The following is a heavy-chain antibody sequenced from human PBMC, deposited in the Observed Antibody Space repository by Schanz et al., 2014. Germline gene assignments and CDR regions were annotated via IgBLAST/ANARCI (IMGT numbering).Heavy chain of an antibody. CDR3: AKLVAAIGSGDGMDV. V-gene: IGHV3-23*01. Sequence: EVQLLESGGALEQPGGSLRLSCAASGITFSDYAMSWVRQAPGKGLVWVSRTSHDGSFTTFADSVKGRFTISRDDSNNMLYLQMNSLRVEDTAVYYCAKLVAAIGSGDGMDVWGQGTTVTV. J-gene: IGHJ6*02. CDR2: TSHDGSFT. D-gene: IGHD3-10*01. CDR1: GITFSDYA.